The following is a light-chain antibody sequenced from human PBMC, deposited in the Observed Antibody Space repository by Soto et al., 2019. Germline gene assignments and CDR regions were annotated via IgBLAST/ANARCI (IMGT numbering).Light chain of an antibody. V-gene: IGKV1-33*01. Sequence: DIQMTQSPSSLSASVGDRVTITCRASQTISNFLNWYQQTSGNAPKLLIYWASTRESGVPDRFSGSGSGTDFTLTISRLEPEDFAVYYCQQYGSSGTFGQGTKV. CDR3: QQYGSSGT. CDR2: WAS. J-gene: IGKJ1*01. CDR1: QTISNF.